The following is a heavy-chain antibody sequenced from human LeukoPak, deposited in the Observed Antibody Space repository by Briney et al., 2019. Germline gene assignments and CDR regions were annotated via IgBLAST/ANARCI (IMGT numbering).Heavy chain of an antibody. CDR1: GFSFRNYG. CDR2: IWSDGNNR. CDR3: AKDPGASVSGFHMDV. V-gene: IGHV3-30*02. Sequence: GGSLRLSCAASGFSFRNYGMHWVRQATGKGLEWVSFIWSDGNNRFYADSVKGRFTISRDNPKNMLFLQMDTLRAEDTALYYCAKDPGASVSGFHMDVWGKGTTVIVSS. D-gene: IGHD2-8*02. J-gene: IGHJ6*03.